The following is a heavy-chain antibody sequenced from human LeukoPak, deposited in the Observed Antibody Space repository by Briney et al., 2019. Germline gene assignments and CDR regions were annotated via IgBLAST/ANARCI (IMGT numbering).Heavy chain of an antibody. CDR3: ASYGYSSSWDRDFDY. Sequence: GGSLRLSCAASGFTFSSYGMSWVRQAPGKGLEWVASINKDGYEKNYVDSVKGRFTISRDNAKNSLYLQMNSLRAEDTAVYYCASYGYSSSWDRDFDYWGQGTLVTVSS. CDR1: GFTFSSYG. D-gene: IGHD6-13*01. J-gene: IGHJ4*02. CDR2: INKDGYEK. V-gene: IGHV3-7*01.